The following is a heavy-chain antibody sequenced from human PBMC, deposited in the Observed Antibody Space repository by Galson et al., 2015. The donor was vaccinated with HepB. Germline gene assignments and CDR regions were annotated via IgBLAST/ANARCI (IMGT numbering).Heavy chain of an antibody. V-gene: IGHV1-24*01. J-gene: IGHJ4*02. CDR1: GLDHTELS. CDR2: FDPEDGET. CDR3: ARIGDFWSGYPIGY. Sequence: SENVPCKVSGLDHTELSMHWLRRAPGTGLEWMGGFDPEDGETIYAQKFQGRVTMTEDTSTDTAYMELRSLRSDDTAVYYCARIGDFWSGYPIGYWGQGTLVTVSS. D-gene: IGHD3-3*01.